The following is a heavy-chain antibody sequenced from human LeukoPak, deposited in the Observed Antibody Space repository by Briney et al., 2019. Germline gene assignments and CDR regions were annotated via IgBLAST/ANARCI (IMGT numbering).Heavy chain of an antibody. CDR3: ARAPTPIIAVAGSFDY. J-gene: IGHJ4*02. D-gene: IGHD6-19*01. CDR1: GDSVSNNSAA. CDR2: TYYRSKWYN. Sequence: SQTLSLTSAISGDSVSNNSAAWNWIRQSPSRGFEWLGRTYYRSKWYNDYAVSVKSRITINPDTSKNQFSLQVNSVTPEDTAVYYCARAPTPIIAVAGSFDYWGQGTLVTVSS. V-gene: IGHV6-1*01.